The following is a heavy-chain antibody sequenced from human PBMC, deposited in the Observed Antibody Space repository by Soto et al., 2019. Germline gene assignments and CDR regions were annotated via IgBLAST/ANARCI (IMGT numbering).Heavy chain of an antibody. CDR2: LDWDDDK. CDR1: GFSFSSDGMC. Sequence: SGPTLVNPTQTLTLTCTFSGFSFSSDGMCVSWIRQHPGKALEWLALLDWDDDKYYSTSLKSRLTISTDTSKNQVVLTMTNMDPVDTATYSCARGPTRNSGGPCYPARWGQGILVTVSS. D-gene: IGHD2-15*01. V-gene: IGHV2-70*01. J-gene: IGHJ4*02. CDR3: ARGPTRNSGGPCYPAR.